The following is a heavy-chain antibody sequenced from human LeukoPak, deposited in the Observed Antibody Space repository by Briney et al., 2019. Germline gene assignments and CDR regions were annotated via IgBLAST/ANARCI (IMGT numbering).Heavy chain of an antibody. CDR3: ARERHYSSSWYPTSNWYFDL. D-gene: IGHD6-13*01. J-gene: IGHJ2*01. CDR1: GYTFTGHY. CDR2: INPNNGGT. V-gene: IGHV1-2*02. Sequence: ASVKVSCKASGYTFTGHYMHWVRQAPGQGLEWMGWINPNNGGTTYAQKFQGRVTMTRDTSISTAYMELSRLRSDDTAVYYCARERHYSSSWYPTSNWYFDLWGRGTLVTVSS.